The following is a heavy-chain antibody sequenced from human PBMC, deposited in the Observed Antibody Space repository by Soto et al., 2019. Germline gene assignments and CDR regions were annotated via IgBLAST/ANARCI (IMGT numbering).Heavy chain of an antibody. CDR2: IWYDGSNK. D-gene: IGHD2-15*01. CDR3: ARKKVGYCSGGSCYSSHWYFDL. CDR1: GFTFSSYG. Sequence: QVQLVESGGGVVQPGRSLRLSCAASGFTFSSYGMHWVRQAPGKGLEWVAVIWYDGSNKYYADSVKGRFTISRDNSKNPLYLQMNSLRAEDTAVYYCARKKVGYCSGGSCYSSHWYFDLWGRGTLVTVSS. V-gene: IGHV3-33*01. J-gene: IGHJ2*01.